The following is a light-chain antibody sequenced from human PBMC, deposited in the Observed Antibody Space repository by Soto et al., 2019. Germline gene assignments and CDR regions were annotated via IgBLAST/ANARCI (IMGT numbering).Light chain of an antibody. V-gene: IGLV2-14*01. CDR3: SSYTSSSTLYV. J-gene: IGLJ1*01. Sequence: QSALAQPVSVSGSPGQSITISCTGTSSDVGGYNYVSWYQQHPGKAPKLMIYDVSNRPSGVSNRFSGSKSGNTASLTISGLQAEDEADYYCSSYTSSSTLYVCGTGTKVTVL. CDR2: DVS. CDR1: SSDVGGYNY.